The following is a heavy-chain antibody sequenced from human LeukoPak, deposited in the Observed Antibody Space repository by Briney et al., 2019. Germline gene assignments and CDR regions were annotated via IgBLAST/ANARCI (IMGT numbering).Heavy chain of an antibody. J-gene: IGHJ4*02. CDR3: ESRSPSYGGGWYPLEDFDY. CDR2: INPNSGGT. Sequence: EASVKVSCKASGYTFTGYYIHWVRQAPGQGLEWMGWINPNSGGTNYAQKFQGRVTMTRDTSINAAYMELSRLRSDDTAVYYCESRSPSYGGGWYPLEDFDYWGQGTLVTVSS. V-gene: IGHV1-2*02. D-gene: IGHD6-19*01. CDR1: GYTFTGYY.